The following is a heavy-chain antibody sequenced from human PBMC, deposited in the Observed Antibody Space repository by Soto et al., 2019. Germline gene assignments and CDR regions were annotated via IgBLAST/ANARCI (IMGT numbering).Heavy chain of an antibody. J-gene: IGHJ4*02. CDR3: AKGRGKNCNIHY. V-gene: IGHV3-23*01. D-gene: IGHD1-1*01. CDR1: GFTFSSYA. Sequence: EVQLLESGGGSVQPGGSLRLSCAASGFTFSSYAMHWVRRPPGQGLEWVSSISGSGGTAYYADSVKGRFSISRDSLVNTPNLQMVSLRAEDTAVYYCAKGRGKNCNIHYWGQGALVTVSP. CDR2: ISGSGGTA.